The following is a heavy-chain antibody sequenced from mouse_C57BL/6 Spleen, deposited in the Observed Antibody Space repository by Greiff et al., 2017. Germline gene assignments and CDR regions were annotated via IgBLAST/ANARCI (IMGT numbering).Heavy chain of an antibody. CDR2: INPNYGTT. J-gene: IGHJ3*01. CDR3: VRPYYYGSSYTPPFAY. Sequence: EVQLQQSGPELVKPGASVKISCKASGYSFTDYNMNWVKQSNGKSLEWIGVINPNYGTTSYNQKFKGKATLTVDQSSSTAYMQLNSLTSEDSAVYFCVRPYYYGSSYTPPFAYWGQGTLGTVS. D-gene: IGHD1-1*01. V-gene: IGHV1-39*01. CDR1: GYSFTDYN.